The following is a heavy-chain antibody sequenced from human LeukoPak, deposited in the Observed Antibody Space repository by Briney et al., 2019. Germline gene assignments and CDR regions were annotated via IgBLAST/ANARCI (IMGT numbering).Heavy chain of an antibody. Sequence: ASVKVSCKASGYTFTSYAMNWVRQAPGQGLEWMGWINTNTGNPTYAQGFTGRFVFSLDTSVSTAYLQISSLKAEDTAVYYCARETYSSSWYLIFRRVGAAFDIWGQGTMVTVSS. CDR3: ARETYSSSWYLIFRRVGAAFDI. D-gene: IGHD6-13*01. CDR2: INTNTGNP. CDR1: GYTFTSYA. J-gene: IGHJ3*02. V-gene: IGHV7-4-1*02.